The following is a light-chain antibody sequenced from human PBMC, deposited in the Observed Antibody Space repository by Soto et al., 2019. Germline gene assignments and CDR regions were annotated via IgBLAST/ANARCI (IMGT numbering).Light chain of an antibody. Sequence: QSALTQPASVSGSPGQSITISCTGTSSDVGGYNYVSWYQQHPGKAPKLMIYNNSNRPSGVSHRFSGSKSGNTASLTITGLQAEDEADYYCSSYTSSSTLVVFGGGTKLTVL. J-gene: IGLJ2*01. CDR2: NNS. CDR3: SSYTSSSTLVV. V-gene: IGLV2-14*01. CDR1: SSDVGGYNY.